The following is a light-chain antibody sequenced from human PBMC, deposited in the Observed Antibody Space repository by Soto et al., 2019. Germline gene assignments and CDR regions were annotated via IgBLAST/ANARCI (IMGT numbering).Light chain of an antibody. CDR3: QSYDTSLSGSV. J-gene: IGLJ2*01. V-gene: IGLV1-40*01. CDR2: GNS. Sequence: QSVLTQPPSVSGAPGQRVTISCTGTSSNIGAGYDVHWYQHLPGTAPKLLIYGNSDRPSGVPDRFSGSKSGTSASLAITGLQAEDEADDYCQSYDTSLSGSVFGRGTKLTVL. CDR1: SSNIGAGYD.